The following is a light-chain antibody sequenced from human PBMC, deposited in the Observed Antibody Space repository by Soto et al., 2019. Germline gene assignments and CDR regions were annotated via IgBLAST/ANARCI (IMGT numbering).Light chain of an antibody. J-gene: IGKJ4*01. CDR2: SAS. CDR1: QSFSSE. V-gene: IGKV3-15*01. Sequence: EIVMTQSPATLSVSPGERVTLSCRASQSFSSELAWYQQKPGRAPRLLIYSASTRATGVPVRFSGTGSGTEFTLTIGSLQSEDFATYYCQQYNDWPLTFGGGTKVEIK. CDR3: QQYNDWPLT.